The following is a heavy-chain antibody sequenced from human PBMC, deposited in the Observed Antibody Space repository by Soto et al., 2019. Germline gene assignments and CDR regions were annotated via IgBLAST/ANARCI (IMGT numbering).Heavy chain of an antibody. D-gene: IGHD6-13*01. CDR3: ARDPDRIAQIGWFDP. CDR2: ISSSSSTI. V-gene: IGHV3-48*01. CDR1: GFTFSSYS. J-gene: IGHJ5*02. Sequence: EVQLVESGGGLVHPGGSLRLSSAASGFTFSSYSMNWVRQAPGKGLEWGSYISSSSSTIYYADSVEGRFTISRDNAKNSLYLQMNSLRAEDTAGYYCARDPDRIAQIGWFDPWGQGTLVTVSS.